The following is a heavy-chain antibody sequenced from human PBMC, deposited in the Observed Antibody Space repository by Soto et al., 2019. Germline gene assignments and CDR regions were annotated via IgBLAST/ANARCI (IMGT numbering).Heavy chain of an antibody. CDR2: ISYDGSNK. V-gene: IGHV3-30*18. Sequence: PVGSLRLSCAAYGFTFSSYGMHWVRQAPGKGLEWVAVISYDGSNKYYADSVRGRFTISRDNSKNTLYLQMNSLRAEDTAVYYCAKTTIKRGSYQREGPFDYWGQGTLVTVSS. CDR1: GFTFSSYG. D-gene: IGHD1-26*01. CDR3: AKTTIKRGSYQREGPFDY. J-gene: IGHJ4*02.